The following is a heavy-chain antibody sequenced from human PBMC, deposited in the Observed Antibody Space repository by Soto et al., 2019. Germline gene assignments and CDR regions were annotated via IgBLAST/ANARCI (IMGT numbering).Heavy chain of an antibody. D-gene: IGHD6-13*01. J-gene: IGHJ4*02. V-gene: IGHV3-23*01. CDR2: ISGSGGST. CDR3: VKQQMRVIRAFDY. Sequence: EVQLLESGGGLVQPGESLSLSCAVSGFTFSNYAMSWVRQVPGKGLEWVSTISGSGGSTYYADSVKGRFTISRDNSKNTLYLQMNGLRAEYTAGYYCVKQQMRVIRAFDYWGQGTLVTVSS. CDR1: GFTFSNYA.